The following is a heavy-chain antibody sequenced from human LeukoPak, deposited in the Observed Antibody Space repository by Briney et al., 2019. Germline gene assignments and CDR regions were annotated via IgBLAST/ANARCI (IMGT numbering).Heavy chain of an antibody. Sequence: GGFLRLSCAASGFTFSSYAMHWVRQAPGKGLEWVAVISYDGSNKYYADSVKGRFTISRDNSKNTLYLQMNSLRAEDTAVYYCARSTHDSSGQPFSGFDYWGQGTLVTVSS. J-gene: IGHJ4*02. D-gene: IGHD3-22*01. CDR1: GFTFSSYA. V-gene: IGHV3-30*04. CDR3: ARSTHDSSGQPFSGFDY. CDR2: ISYDGSNK.